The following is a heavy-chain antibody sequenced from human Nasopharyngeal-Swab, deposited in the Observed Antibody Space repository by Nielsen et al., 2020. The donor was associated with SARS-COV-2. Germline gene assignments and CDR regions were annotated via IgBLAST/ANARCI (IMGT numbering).Heavy chain of an antibody. D-gene: IGHD3-10*01. CDR1: GYTFTSYY. Sequence: ASVKVSCKASGYTFTSYYMHWVRQAPGQGLEWMGIINPSGGSTSYAQKFQGRVTMTRDTSTSTAYMELSSLRSEDTAVYYCVRGLLWFGELSWFDPWGQGTLVTVSS. CDR3: VRGLLWFGELSWFDP. CDR2: INPSGGST. J-gene: IGHJ5*02. V-gene: IGHV1-46*01.